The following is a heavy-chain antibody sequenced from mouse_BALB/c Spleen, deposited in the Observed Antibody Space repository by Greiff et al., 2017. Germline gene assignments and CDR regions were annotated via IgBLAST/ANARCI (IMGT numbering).Heavy chain of an antibody. Sequence: QVQLQQSGAELMKPGASVKISCKATGYTFSSYWIEWVKQRPGHGLEWIGEILPGSGSTNYNEKFKGKATFTADTSSNTAYMQLSSLTSEDSAVYYCARTDYGYGYWYFDVGGAGTTGTVAS. CDR1: GYTFSSYW. J-gene: IGHJ1*01. V-gene: IGHV1-9*01. CDR2: ILPGSGST. D-gene: IGHD1-2*01. CDR3: ARTDYGYGYWYFDV.